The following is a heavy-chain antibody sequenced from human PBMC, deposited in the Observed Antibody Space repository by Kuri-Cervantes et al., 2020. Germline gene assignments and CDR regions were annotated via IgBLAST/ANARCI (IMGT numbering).Heavy chain of an antibody. V-gene: IGHV3-7*01. J-gene: IGHJ4*02. Sequence: GGSLRLSCAASGFTFSSYWMSWVRQAPGKGLEWVANIKQDGSEKYYVDSVKGRFTISRDNAKNSLYLQMNGLRAEDTAVYYCAREYYYGSGIFDYWGQGTLVTVSS. CDR3: AREYYYGSGIFDY. CDR1: GFTFSSYW. CDR2: IKQDGSEK. D-gene: IGHD3-10*01.